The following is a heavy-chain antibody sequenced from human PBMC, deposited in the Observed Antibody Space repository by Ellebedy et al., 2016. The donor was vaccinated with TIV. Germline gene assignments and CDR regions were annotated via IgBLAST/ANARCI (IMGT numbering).Heavy chain of an antibody. CDR3: ARTSDTIDVPSAYGSCFDV. D-gene: IGHD2-15*01. CDR2: IIPMFDVR. Sequence: SVKVSCKASGGNFSSHAISWVRQAPGQGLDWLGRIIPMFDVRDYAQELLGRVTITADKSTGTAYLELSSLRSEDTAVYFCARTSDTIDVPSAYGSCFDVWGQGTMVSVAS. V-gene: IGHV1-69*04. CDR1: GGNFSSHA. J-gene: IGHJ3*01.